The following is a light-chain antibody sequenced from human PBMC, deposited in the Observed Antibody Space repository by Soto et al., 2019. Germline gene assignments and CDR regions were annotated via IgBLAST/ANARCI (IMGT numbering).Light chain of an antibody. J-gene: IGLJ2*01. CDR2: EVS. Sequence: QSVLTQPASVSGSPGQSITISCTGTSSDVGTYNYVSWYQQHPGKAPKLVIYEVSNRPSGVSYRFSGSKSGDTASLTISGLQTEDEADYYCSSYTTNSPVIFGGGTKLTVL. CDR3: SSYTTNSPVI. V-gene: IGLV2-14*01. CDR1: SSDVGTYNY.